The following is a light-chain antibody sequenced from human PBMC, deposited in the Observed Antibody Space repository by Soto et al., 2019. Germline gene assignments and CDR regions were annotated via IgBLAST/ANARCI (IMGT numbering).Light chain of an antibody. CDR2: AAS. CDR1: QSISSS. Sequence: PSTLSASVGDIVTIPCRASQSISSSLAWYQQRPGKAPKLLIYAASSLQSGVPSRFSGSGSGTDFTLTISSLQPEDFATYYCQQANSFPPTFGQGTKVDI. CDR3: QQANSFPPT. J-gene: IGKJ1*01. V-gene: IGKV1-12*01.